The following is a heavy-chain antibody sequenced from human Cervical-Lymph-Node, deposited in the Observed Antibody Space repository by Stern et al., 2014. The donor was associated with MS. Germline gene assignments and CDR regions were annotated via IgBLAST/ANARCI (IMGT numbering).Heavy chain of an antibody. D-gene: IGHD3/OR15-3a*01. CDR2: AYHTGST. V-gene: IGHV4-59*12. J-gene: IGHJ4*02. CDR1: GGSITNYY. Sequence: QVQLQESGPGLVKPSETLSLTCTVSGGSITNYYWSWIRQPPGQGLEWIGYAYHTGSTTYSPSFESRVTISVATSTNQFSLNLRSVTAADTAVYYCAREYYDFLTGYYGFDHWGQGTVVTVSS. CDR3: AREYYDFLTGYYGFDH.